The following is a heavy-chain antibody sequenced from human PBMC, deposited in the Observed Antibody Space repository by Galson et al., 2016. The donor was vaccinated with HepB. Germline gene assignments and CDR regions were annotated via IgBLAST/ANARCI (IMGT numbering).Heavy chain of an antibody. D-gene: IGHD4-17*01. J-gene: IGHJ4*02. V-gene: IGHV4-34*01. CDR3: AKTDATGGDGDDFDY. Sequence: SETLSLTCAVYGGSFSGYYWNWIRQPPGKGLEWIGEINRSGSTNYNPSLKSRVTISVDTSKNQFSLKLMSVTAADTATYYCAKTDATGGDGDDFDYWGQGTLVTVSS. CDR2: INRSGST. CDR1: GGSFSGYY.